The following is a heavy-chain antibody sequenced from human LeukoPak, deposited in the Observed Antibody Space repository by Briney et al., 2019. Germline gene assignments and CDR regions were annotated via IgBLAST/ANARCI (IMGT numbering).Heavy chain of an antibody. V-gene: IGHV3-48*03. J-gene: IGHJ5*02. CDR3: ARGRFVVT. D-gene: IGHD3-22*01. CDR2: ISSSSSTI. Sequence: PGRSLRLSCAASGFTFSSFEMTWVRQAPGEGLEWIPYISSSSSTIYYADSVKGRFTISRDNANNSLYLQMNSLRAEDTAAYYCARGRFVVTWGQGTLVTVSS. CDR1: GFTFSSFE.